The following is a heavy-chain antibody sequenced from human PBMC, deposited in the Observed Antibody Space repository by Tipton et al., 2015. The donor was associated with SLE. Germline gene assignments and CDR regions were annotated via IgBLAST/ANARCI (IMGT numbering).Heavy chain of an antibody. V-gene: IGHV1-18*01. CDR1: GYTFTSYG. D-gene: IGHD3-22*01. Sequence: QLVQSGAEVKEPGASMTVSCTASGYTFTSYGISWVRQAPGQGLEWMGWMSAYNGKTIFAQKFQGRVSMTTDASTSTASMNVRSLRFDDTAVYYCARDKDPYYYDSSGLYLDDALDVWGQGTVVTVSS. CDR3: ARDKDPYYYDSSGLYLDDALDV. J-gene: IGHJ3*01. CDR2: MSAYNGKT.